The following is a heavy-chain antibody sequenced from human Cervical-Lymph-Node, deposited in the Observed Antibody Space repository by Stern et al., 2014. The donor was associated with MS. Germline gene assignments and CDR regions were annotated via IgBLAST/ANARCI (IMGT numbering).Heavy chain of an antibody. Sequence: AQLVQSGAEVKKPGESLKISCKASGYMFASHWIGWVRQMPGKGLEWMGIIDPGDSNPIDSPSSQGQVTISVDKSTSTAYLQWSSLKASDTAMYYCARVNGGNSDWFDPWGQGTLVTVSS. CDR2: IDPGDSNP. J-gene: IGHJ5*02. CDR1: GYMFASHW. D-gene: IGHD4-23*01. V-gene: IGHV5-51*01. CDR3: ARVNGGNSDWFDP.